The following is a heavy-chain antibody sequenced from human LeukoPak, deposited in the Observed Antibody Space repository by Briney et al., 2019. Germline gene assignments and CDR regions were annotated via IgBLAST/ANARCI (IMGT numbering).Heavy chain of an antibody. CDR3: AKDLFGSTSVLDY. Sequence: PGRSLRLSCAASGFTFSSYGMHWVRQAPGKGLEWVAVISYDGSNKYYADSVKGRFTISRDNSKNTLYLQMNSLRAEDTAVYYCAKDLFGSTSVLDYWGQGTLVTVSS. D-gene: IGHD2-2*01. V-gene: IGHV3-30*18. J-gene: IGHJ4*02. CDR2: ISYDGSNK. CDR1: GFTFSSYG.